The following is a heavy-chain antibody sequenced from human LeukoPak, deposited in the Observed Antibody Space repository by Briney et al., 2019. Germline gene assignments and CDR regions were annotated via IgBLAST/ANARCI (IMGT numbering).Heavy chain of an antibody. D-gene: IGHD3-10*01. Sequence: GGSLRLSCTASGFTFGDYAMTWVRQAPGKGLEWVSFIRSKAYGGTTEYAASVKGRFTISRDDSKSIAYLQMNSLKTEDTAVYYCTRVAYGSGSYYNDPWGQGTLVTVPS. CDR1: GFTFGDYA. V-gene: IGHV3-49*04. CDR3: TRVAYGSGSYYNDP. J-gene: IGHJ5*02. CDR2: IRSKAYGGTT.